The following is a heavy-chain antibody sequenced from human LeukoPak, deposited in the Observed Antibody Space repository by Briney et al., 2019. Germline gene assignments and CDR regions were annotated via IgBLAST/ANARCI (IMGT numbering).Heavy chain of an antibody. CDR1: GGSISSSSYY. V-gene: IGHV4-39*01. CDR3: ARHGLTCYDFWSSAPGIDY. CDR2: IYYSGST. D-gene: IGHD3-3*01. J-gene: IGHJ4*02. Sequence: SETLSLTCTVSGGSISSSSYYWGWIRQPPGKGLEWIGSIYYSGSTYYNPSLKSRVTISVDTSKNQFSLKLSSVTAADTAVYYCARHGLTCYDFWSSAPGIDYWGQGTLVTVSS.